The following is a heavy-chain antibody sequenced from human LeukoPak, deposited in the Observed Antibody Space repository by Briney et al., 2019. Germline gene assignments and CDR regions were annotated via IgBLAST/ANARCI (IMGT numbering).Heavy chain of an antibody. Sequence: SETLSLTCKVSGGSISAYYWSWIRQPPGKGLQWIGYIYYSGSTDYNPSLKSRVTISVDNSKNPFSLKMTSVTAKDTAVYFCARHAGYGSGSSSHYYGLDVWGQGTTVTVPS. V-gene: IGHV4-59*08. J-gene: IGHJ6*02. CDR1: GGSISAYY. CDR3: ARHAGYGSGSSSHYYGLDV. CDR2: IYYSGST. D-gene: IGHD3-10*01.